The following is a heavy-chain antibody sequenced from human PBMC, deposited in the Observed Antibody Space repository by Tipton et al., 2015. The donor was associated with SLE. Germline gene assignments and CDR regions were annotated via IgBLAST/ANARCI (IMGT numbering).Heavy chain of an antibody. CDR2: IYYSGST. CDR3: ARIAASDYYYYYGMDV. CDR1: GGSISSGGYY. J-gene: IGHJ6*02. Sequence: TLSLTCTVSGGSISSGGYYWSWIRQHPGKGLEWIGYIYYSGSTYYNPSLKSRVTISVDTSKNQFSLKLSSVTAADTAVYYCARIAASDYYYYYGMDVWGQGTTVTVSS. V-gene: IGHV4-31*03. D-gene: IGHD6-13*01.